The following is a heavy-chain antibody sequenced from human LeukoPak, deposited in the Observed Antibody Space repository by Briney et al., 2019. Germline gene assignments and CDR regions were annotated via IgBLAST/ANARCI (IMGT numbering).Heavy chain of an antibody. CDR1: GYTFTGYY. CDR2: ISGYNGNT. J-gene: IGHJ4*02. D-gene: IGHD1-26*01. Sequence: ASVKVSCKASGYTFTGYYMHWVRQAPGQGLEWMGWISGYNGNTKYAQKVQGRVTMTTDTSTSTAYMELRSLRSDDTAVYYCARDRVVGSKLRDDFDYWGQGTLVTVSS. CDR3: ARDRVVGSKLRDDFDY. V-gene: IGHV1-18*04.